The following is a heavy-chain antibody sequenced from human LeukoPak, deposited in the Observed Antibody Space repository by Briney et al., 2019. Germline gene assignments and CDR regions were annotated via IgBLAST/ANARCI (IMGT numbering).Heavy chain of an antibody. CDR1: GGSISSSSYY. V-gene: IGHV4-39*07. Sequence: ASETLSLTCTVSGGSISSSSYYWGWIRQPPGKGLEWIGSIYYSGSTYYNPSLKSRVTISVDTSKNQFSLKLSSVTAADTAVYYCARYSGQQQLDESFDYWGQGTLVTVSS. CDR3: ARYSGQQQLDESFDY. D-gene: IGHD6-13*01. J-gene: IGHJ4*02. CDR2: IYYSGST.